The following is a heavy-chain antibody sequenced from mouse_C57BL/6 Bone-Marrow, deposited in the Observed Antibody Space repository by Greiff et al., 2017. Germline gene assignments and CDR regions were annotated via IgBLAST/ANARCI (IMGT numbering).Heavy chain of an antibody. V-gene: IGHV1-72*01. CDR3: VLPHYYGSSYEAMDY. CDR2: IDPNSGGT. CDR1: GYTFTSYW. J-gene: IGHJ4*01. Sequence: QVQLQQPGAELVKPGASVKLSCKASGYTFTSYWMHWVKQRPGRGLEWIGRIDPNSGGTKYNEQFKSKATLTVDKPSSTAYMQLSSLTSEDSAVYYGVLPHYYGSSYEAMDYWGQGTSVTVSS. D-gene: IGHD1-1*01.